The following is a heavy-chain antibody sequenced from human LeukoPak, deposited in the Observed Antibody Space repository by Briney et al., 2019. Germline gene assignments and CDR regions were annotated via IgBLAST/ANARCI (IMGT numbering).Heavy chain of an antibody. J-gene: IGHJ3*02. D-gene: IGHD3-22*01. CDR1: GVTISNYH. CDR2: IYSSGST. Sequence: SETLSLTSTVSGVTISNYHWSWIRQPPGKGLECIGYIYSSGSTNYNPSLKSRVTISVDTTKNQFSLKLSSVTAADTAVYYCARARDYYDSSGFYYEGDACDIWGQGTRVTVSS. CDR3: ARARDYYDSSGFYYEGDACDI. V-gene: IGHV4-59*01.